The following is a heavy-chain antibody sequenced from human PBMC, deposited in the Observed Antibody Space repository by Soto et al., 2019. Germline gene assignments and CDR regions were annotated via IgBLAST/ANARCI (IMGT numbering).Heavy chain of an antibody. V-gene: IGHV3-23*01. D-gene: IGHD6-13*01. Sequence: GGSLRLSCAASGFTFSSYAMSWVRQAPGKGLEWVSAISGSGGSTYYADSVKGRFTISRDNSKNTLYLQMNSLRAEDTAVYYCAKTSGPRSIIAAAAHYFDYWGQGTLVTVS. CDR2: ISGSGGST. J-gene: IGHJ4*02. CDR1: GFTFSSYA. CDR3: AKTSGPRSIIAAAAHYFDY.